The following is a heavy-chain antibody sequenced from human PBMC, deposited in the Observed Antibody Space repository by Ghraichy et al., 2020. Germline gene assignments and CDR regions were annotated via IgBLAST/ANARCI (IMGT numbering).Heavy chain of an antibody. CDR1: GGSISSSSFY. J-gene: IGHJ1*01. V-gene: IGHV4-39*01. CDR2: IYYSGST. D-gene: IGHD4-11*01. Sequence: SETLSLTCTVSGGSISSSSFYWGWIRQPPGKGLEWIGSIYYSGSTRYNPSLKSRVTISVDTSKNQFSLKLSSVTAADTAVDYCARPATTTASYFQHWGQGTLVIVSS. CDR3: ARPATTTASYFQH.